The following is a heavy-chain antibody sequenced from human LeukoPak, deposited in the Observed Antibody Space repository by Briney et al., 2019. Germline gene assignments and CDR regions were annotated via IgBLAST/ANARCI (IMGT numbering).Heavy chain of an antibody. V-gene: IGHV1-24*01. CDR3: ATASLVATFYFDY. CDR2: FDPEDGET. J-gene: IGHJ4*02. D-gene: IGHD5-12*01. Sequence: GSSEKASCKVSGYTLTELSMLWLRQAPGKGLEGMGGFDPEDGETIYAQKFQGRVTMTEDTSTDTAYMELSSLRSEDTAVYYCATASLVATFYFDYWGQGTLVTVSS. CDR1: GYTLTELS.